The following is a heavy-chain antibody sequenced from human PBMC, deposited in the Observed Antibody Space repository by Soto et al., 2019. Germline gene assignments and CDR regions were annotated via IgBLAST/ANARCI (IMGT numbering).Heavy chain of an antibody. D-gene: IGHD3-9*01. Sequence: ASVKVSCKASGYTFTNYGMHWVRQAPGKGLEWMGGISAYNGNTNYAQKLQGRVTMTTDTSTSTAYMELRSLRSDDTAVYYCARDSFDLLPVPWGQGTLVTVSS. CDR1: GYTFTNYG. V-gene: IGHV1-18*01. J-gene: IGHJ5*02. CDR2: ISAYNGNT. CDR3: ARDSFDLLPVP.